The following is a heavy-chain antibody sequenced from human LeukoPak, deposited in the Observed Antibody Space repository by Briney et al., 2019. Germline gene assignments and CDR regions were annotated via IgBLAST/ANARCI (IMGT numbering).Heavy chain of an antibody. D-gene: IGHD3-22*01. CDR1: GDSIGSHY. V-gene: IGHV4-59*11. CDR3: ARDYYDSRGEAFDI. CDR2: IFYVGST. Sequence: PSETLSLTCTVSGDSIGSHYWSWIRQPPGKGLEWIGYIFYVGSTNYNPSLKSRVTISVDTSKNQFSLKLNSVTAADTAVYYWARDYYDSRGEAFDIWGQGTMVTVSS. J-gene: IGHJ3*02.